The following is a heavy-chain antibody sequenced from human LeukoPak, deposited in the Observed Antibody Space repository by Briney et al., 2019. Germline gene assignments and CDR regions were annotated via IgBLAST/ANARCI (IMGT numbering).Heavy chain of an antibody. D-gene: IGHD3-10*01. CDR1: GGSFSGYY. CDR3: ARRGKFYGSGSYSTYMDV. V-gene: IGHV4-34*01. J-gene: IGHJ6*03. Sequence: PSETLSLTCAVYGGSFSGYYWSWIRQPPGKGLEWIGEINHSGSTNYNPSLKSRVAISVDTSKNQFSLKLSSVTAADTAVYYCARRGKFYGSGSYSTYMDVWGKGTTVTISS. CDR2: INHSGST.